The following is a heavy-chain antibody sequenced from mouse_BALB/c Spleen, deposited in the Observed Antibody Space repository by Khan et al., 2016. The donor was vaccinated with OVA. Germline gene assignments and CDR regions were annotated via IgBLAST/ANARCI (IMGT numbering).Heavy chain of an antibody. CDR3: AISYYGSYWYFDV. CDR2: IYPVDGRT. Sequence: QVQLKQSGPEVVKPGASVKMSCKTSGYTFIRNYVHWVKQRPGQGLDWIGWIYPVDGRTKYNEKFKGKTTLTADNSSSIAYMLLSSLTSADSAIYFCAISYYGSYWYFDVWGAGTTVTVSS. V-gene: IGHV1S56*01. D-gene: IGHD1-1*01. CDR1: GYTFIRNY. J-gene: IGHJ1*01.